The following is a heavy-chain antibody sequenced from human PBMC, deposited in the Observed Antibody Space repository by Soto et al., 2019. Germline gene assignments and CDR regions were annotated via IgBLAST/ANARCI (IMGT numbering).Heavy chain of an antibody. D-gene: IGHD3-16*01. CDR3: ARAQVRGTRGWFDP. V-gene: IGHV3-23*01. Sequence: PGGSLRLSCAASGFTFSSYAMSWVRQAPGKGLEWVSAISGSGGSTYYADSVKGRFTISRDNSKNTLYLQMNSLRAEDTAVYYCARAQVRGTRGWFDPWGQGTLVTVSS. CDR1: GFTFSSYA. J-gene: IGHJ5*02. CDR2: ISGSGGST.